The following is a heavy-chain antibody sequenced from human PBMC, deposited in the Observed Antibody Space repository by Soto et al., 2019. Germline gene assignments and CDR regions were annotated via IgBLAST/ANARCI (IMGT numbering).Heavy chain of an antibody. CDR2: IYWDDDK. D-gene: IGHD2-15*01. CDR1: GFSLSTSGVG. Sequence: QITLKESGPTLVKPTQTLTLTCTFSGFSLSTSGVGVGWIRQPPGKALEWLAIIYWDDDKRYSPSLKSRLTITKDTSKNQVVLTMTNMDPVDTATYYCAHRRAYCSGGSCYSIWFDPWGQGTLVTVSS. J-gene: IGHJ5*02. V-gene: IGHV2-5*02. CDR3: AHRRAYCSGGSCYSIWFDP.